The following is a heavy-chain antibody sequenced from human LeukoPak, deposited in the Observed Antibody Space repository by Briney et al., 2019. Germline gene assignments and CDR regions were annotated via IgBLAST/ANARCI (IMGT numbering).Heavy chain of an antibody. J-gene: IGHJ4*02. CDR2: IYPGDSDT. CDR1: GYSFTSYW. V-gene: IGHV5-51*07. Sequence: GESLKISCKGSGYSFTSYWIGWVHQMPGKGLEWMGIIYPGDSDTRYSPSFQGQVTISADKSISTAYLQWSSLKASDTAMYYCARRIAVAGTFFDYWGQGTLVTVSS. CDR3: ARRIAVAGTFFDY. D-gene: IGHD6-19*01.